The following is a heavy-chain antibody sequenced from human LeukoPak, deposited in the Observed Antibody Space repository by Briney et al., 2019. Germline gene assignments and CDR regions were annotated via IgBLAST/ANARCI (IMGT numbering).Heavy chain of an antibody. CDR2: IRSNADGGTT. D-gene: IGHD6-19*01. J-gene: IGHJ4*02. Sequence: GGSLRLSCLASGFTFGDYIMNWVRQAPGKGLEWVGFIRSNADGGTTEYAASVKGRFTISRDDSKSIADLQMNSLKTEDTAVYYCTRGRGPYTSGWYTGYCFDYWGQGTLVTVST. CDR1: GFTFGDYI. CDR3: TRGRGPYTSGWYTGYCFDY. V-gene: IGHV3-49*04.